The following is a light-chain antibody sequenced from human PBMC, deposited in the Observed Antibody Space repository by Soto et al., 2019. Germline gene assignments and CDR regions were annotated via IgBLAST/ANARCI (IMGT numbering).Light chain of an antibody. Sequence: QSVLTQPASESGSPGKSVTNSCTGTSSDVGGFNYVSWYQQHPGKAPKLMLYDVTNRPSGVSYRFSGSKSGNTASLTISGHQAEDEADYYCNSYTSSSTYVFGTGTKLTVL. CDR3: NSYTSSSTYV. J-gene: IGLJ1*01. CDR2: DVT. CDR1: SSDVGGFNY. V-gene: IGLV2-14*03.